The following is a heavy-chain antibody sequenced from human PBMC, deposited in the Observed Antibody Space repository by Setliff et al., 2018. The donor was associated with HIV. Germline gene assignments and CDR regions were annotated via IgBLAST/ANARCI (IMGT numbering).Heavy chain of an antibody. V-gene: IGHV4-31*03. J-gene: IGHJ4*02. CDR1: GASISSMNSGTYY. Sequence: PSETLSLTCSVSGASISSMNSGTYYWSWIRQHPGKGLEWIGYIFFAGSTYYTPSLKSRLSISMDTSDQFSLKLSSVTAADTAVYYCARGLSFYDPGGFDYWGQGTLVTVSS. CDR2: IFFAGST. CDR3: ARGLSFYDPGGFDY. D-gene: IGHD3-22*01.